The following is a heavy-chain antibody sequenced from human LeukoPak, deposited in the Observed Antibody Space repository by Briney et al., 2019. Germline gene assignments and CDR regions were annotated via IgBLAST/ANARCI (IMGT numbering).Heavy chain of an antibody. CDR2: IIPIFGTA. CDR3: AGIAAAGMDY. D-gene: IGHD6-13*01. J-gene: IGHJ4*02. Sequence: SVKVSCTASGGTFSSYAISWVRQAPGQGLEWMGGIIPIFGTANYAQKFQGRVTITADESTSTAYMELSSLRSEDTAVYYCAGIAAAGMDYWGQGTLVTVSS. CDR1: GGTFSSYA. V-gene: IGHV1-69*01.